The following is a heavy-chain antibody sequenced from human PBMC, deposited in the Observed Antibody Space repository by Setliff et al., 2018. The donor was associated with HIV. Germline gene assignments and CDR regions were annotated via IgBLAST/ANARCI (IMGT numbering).Heavy chain of an antibody. D-gene: IGHD7-27*01. CDR3: ARHWGNSFDI. CDR2: IDRGHNYM. Sequence: PGGSLRLSCVASGFSFSSYTMNWVRQTPGKGLEWVSSIDRGHNYMYYADSVKGRFTISRDNAKNSLYLQMNSLRAEDAAVYYCARHWGNSFDIWGQGTLVTVSS. V-gene: IGHV3-21*01. J-gene: IGHJ3*02. CDR1: GFSFSSYT.